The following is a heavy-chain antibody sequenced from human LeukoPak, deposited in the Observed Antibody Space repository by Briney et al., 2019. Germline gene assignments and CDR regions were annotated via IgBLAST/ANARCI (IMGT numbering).Heavy chain of an antibody. D-gene: IGHD3-10*01. Sequence: SETLSLTCAVYGGSFSGNYWSWIRQPPGKGLEWIGEINHSGGTNYNPSLRSRVTISVYVSRNQFSLNLSSVTAADTAVYYCARGGRGKWFDPWGRGTLVTVSS. CDR3: ARGGRGKWFDP. CDR1: GGSFSGNY. CDR2: INHSGGT. J-gene: IGHJ5*02. V-gene: IGHV4-34*01.